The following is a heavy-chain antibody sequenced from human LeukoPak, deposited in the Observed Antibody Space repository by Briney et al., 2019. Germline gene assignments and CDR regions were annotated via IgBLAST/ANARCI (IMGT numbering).Heavy chain of an antibody. CDR1: GFTFSSYA. CDR2: ISSRGGTI. J-gene: IGHJ4*02. Sequence: GGSLRLSCAASGFTFSSYAMTWVRQAPGKGLEWVSYISSRGGTIYYADSVKGRFTISRDNAKNSLYLQMNSLRAEDTAVYYCVRVGYYEFDYWGQGTLVTVSS. D-gene: IGHD3-3*01. CDR3: VRVGYYEFDY. V-gene: IGHV3-48*03.